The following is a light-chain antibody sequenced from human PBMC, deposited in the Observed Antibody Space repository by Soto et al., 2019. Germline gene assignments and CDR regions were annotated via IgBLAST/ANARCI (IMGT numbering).Light chain of an antibody. Sequence: QSALTQPRSVSGSPGQSVTISCTGTSSDVGGYNYVSWYQHHPGKAPKLMIFDVTMRPSGVPNRFSGSKSGNTASLTISGLQAEDEADYYCCSYAGTYTFSVFGTGTKVTVL. V-gene: IGLV2-11*01. CDR2: DVT. CDR3: CSYAGTYTFSV. J-gene: IGLJ1*01. CDR1: SSDVGGYNY.